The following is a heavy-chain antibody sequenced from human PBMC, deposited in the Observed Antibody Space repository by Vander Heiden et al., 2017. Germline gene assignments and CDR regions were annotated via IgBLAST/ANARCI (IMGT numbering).Heavy chain of an antibody. Sequence: EVQLVQSGAEVKQPGASLHISCKGSGYSFTTYWIGWVRQMPGKGLEWMGKMYPGDSDTRYSPSFEGQVTMSADKSSSTAYLQWSSLKASDTAIYYCVRRTGYCNNGVCYFDYWGQGTLVTVSS. CDR2: MYPGDSDT. V-gene: IGHV5-51*01. CDR3: VRRTGYCNNGVCYFDY. D-gene: IGHD2-8*01. CDR1: GYSFTTYW. J-gene: IGHJ4*02.